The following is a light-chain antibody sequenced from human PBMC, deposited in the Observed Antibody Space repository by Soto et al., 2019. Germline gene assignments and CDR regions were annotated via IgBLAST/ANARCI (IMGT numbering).Light chain of an antibody. CDR3: QQYNNWPLT. Sequence: ETVMTQSPATLSVSPGERASLSCRAGQSISNNLAWYQQNPGQAPRLRTYGASTRATGIPARFSGSGSGTEFTLTISSLQSEDFAVYYCQQYNNWPLTFGGGTKVEIK. CDR2: GAS. J-gene: IGKJ4*01. CDR1: QSISNN. V-gene: IGKV3-15*01.